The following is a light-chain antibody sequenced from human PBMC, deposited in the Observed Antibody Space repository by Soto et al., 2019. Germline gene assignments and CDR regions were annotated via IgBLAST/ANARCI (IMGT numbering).Light chain of an antibody. CDR2: SAS. V-gene: IGKV3-20*01. CDR3: QQFGSSPGFT. Sequence: EIVLTQSPGTLSLSPGERATLSCRASQSINNRYLAWYQQKPGQAPRLLIYSASSRATGIPDRFSGSGSGTDFTLTISRLEPEDFAVYDCQQFGSSPGFTFGPGTKVYIK. J-gene: IGKJ3*01. CDR1: QSINNRY.